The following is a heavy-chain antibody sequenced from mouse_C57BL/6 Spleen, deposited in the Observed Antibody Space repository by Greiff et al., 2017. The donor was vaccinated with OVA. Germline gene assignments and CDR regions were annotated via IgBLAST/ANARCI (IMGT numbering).Heavy chain of an antibody. CDR3: ARWATLYYFDY. V-gene: IGHV1-69*01. Sequence: VQLQQPGAELVMPGASVKLSCKASGYTFTSYWMHWVKQRPGQGLEWIGEIDPSDSYTNYNQKFKGKSTLTVDKSSSTAYMQLSSLTSEDSAVDYCARWATLYYFDYWGQGTTLTVSS. CDR2: IDPSDSYT. D-gene: IGHD6-1*01. CDR1: GYTFTSYW. J-gene: IGHJ2*01.